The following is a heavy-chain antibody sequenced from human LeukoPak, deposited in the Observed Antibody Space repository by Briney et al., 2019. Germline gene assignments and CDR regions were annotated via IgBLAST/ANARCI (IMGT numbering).Heavy chain of an antibody. CDR2: IIPIFGTA. V-gene: IGHV1-69*01. D-gene: IGHD2-2*01. CDR3: ARDLGYCSSTSCYGDSDWFDP. J-gene: IGHJ5*02. Sequence: SVKVSCKASGGTFSSYAISWVRQAPGQGLEWMGGIIPIFGTANYAQRFQGRVTITADESTSTAYMELSSLRSEDTAVYYCARDLGYCSSTSCYGDSDWFDPWGQGTLVTVSS. CDR1: GGTFSSYA.